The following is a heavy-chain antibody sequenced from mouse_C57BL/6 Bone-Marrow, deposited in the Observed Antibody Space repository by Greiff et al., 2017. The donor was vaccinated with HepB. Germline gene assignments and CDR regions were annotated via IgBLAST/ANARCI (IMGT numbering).Heavy chain of an antibody. CDR2: INPNNGGT. Sequence: EVQLQQSGPELVKPGASVKISCKASGYTFTDYYMNWVKQSRGKSLEWIGDINPNNGGTNYNQKFKGKATLTVDKSSSTAYMELRSLTSEDSAVYYCARGECGDYWGQGTTLTVSS. J-gene: IGHJ2*01. CDR1: GYTFTDYY. V-gene: IGHV1-26*01. CDR3: ARGECGDY.